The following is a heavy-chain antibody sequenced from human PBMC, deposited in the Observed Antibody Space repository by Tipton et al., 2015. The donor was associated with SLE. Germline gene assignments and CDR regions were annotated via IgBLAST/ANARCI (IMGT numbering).Heavy chain of an antibody. D-gene: IGHD2/OR15-2a*01. V-gene: IGHV4-59*01. CDR2: IYHSGST. J-gene: IGHJ6*02. Sequence: TLSLTCTVSGGPISNYYWCWIRQPPGKGLEWIGYIYHSGSTNYNPPLNSRVTISVDMSKKHFSLRLSSVTAADTAVYYCARVNSRMSNGDYYYNGLDVWGQGTTVTVSS. CDR1: GGPISNYY. CDR3: ARVNSRMSNGDYYYNGLDV.